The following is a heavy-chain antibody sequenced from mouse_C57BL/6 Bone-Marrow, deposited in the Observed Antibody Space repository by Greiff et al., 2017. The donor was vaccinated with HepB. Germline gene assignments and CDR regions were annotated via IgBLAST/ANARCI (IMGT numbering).Heavy chain of an antibody. J-gene: IGHJ1*03. CDR1: GFTFSNYW. D-gene: IGHD1-1*01. Sequence: EVQGVESGGGLVQPGGSMKLSCVASGFTFSNYWMNWVRQSPEKGLEWVAQIRLKSDNYATHYAESVKGRFTISRDDSKSSVYLQMNNLRAEDTGIYYCTEDTTVVYWYFDVWGTGTTVTVSS. CDR2: IRLKSDNYAT. CDR3: TEDTTVVYWYFDV. V-gene: IGHV6-3*01.